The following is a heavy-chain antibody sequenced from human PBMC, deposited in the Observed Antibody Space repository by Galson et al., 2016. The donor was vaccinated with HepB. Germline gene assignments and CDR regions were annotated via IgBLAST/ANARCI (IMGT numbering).Heavy chain of an antibody. D-gene: IGHD2-15*01. Sequence: SLRLSCAASGFTFSNCPMIWVRQAPGKGLEWVATINNNGDNRHYADSVMGRFTISRDNFQNTVSLQMNSLRDDDTTVYYCVTLLQVHFDHWGRGILVTVSS. CDR1: GFTFSNCP. J-gene: IGHJ4*02. V-gene: IGHV3-23*01. CDR3: VTLLQVHFDH. CDR2: INNNGDNR.